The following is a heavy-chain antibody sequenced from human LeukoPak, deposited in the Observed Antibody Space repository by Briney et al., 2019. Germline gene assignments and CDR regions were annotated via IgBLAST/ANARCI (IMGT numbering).Heavy chain of an antibody. Sequence: PGGSLRLSCAASGFIFRSYAMHWVRQAPGKGLEWVAVISSDGSNKYYAGSVKGRFTISRDNSKNTLYLQMNSLRAEDTGVYYCAGTHSRGSWGQGTLVTVSS. CDR2: ISSDGSNK. CDR1: GFIFRSYA. CDR3: AGTHSRGS. D-gene: IGHD3-16*01. J-gene: IGHJ4*02. V-gene: IGHV3-30-3*01.